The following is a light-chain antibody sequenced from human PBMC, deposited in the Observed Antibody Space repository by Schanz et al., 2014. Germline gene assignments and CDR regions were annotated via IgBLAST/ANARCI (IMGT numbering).Light chain of an antibody. CDR3: CSYAGVTFL. Sequence: QSALTQPASVSGSPGQSITISCTGASSDVGTYNFVSWYQHHPGEAPKLMIYAGSKRPSGVSDRFSGSKSGNTASLTISGLQAEDEADYYCCSYAGVTFLFGGGTKLTVL. J-gene: IGLJ2*01. V-gene: IGLV2-23*01. CDR1: SSDVGTYNF. CDR2: AGS.